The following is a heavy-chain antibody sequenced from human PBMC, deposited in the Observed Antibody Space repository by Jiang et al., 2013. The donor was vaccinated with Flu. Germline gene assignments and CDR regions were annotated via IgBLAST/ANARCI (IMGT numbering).Heavy chain of an antibody. CDR1: GGSFSGYY. D-gene: IGHD3-16*01. CDR3: ARHYGRVRFDY. Sequence: VLLKPSETLSLTCAVYGGSFSGYYWSWIRQPPGKGLEWIGEINHSGSTNYNPSLKSRVTISVDTSKNQFSLKLSSVTAADTAVYYCARHYGRVRFDYWGQGTLVTVSS. J-gene: IGHJ4*02. CDR2: INHSGST. V-gene: IGHV4-34*01.